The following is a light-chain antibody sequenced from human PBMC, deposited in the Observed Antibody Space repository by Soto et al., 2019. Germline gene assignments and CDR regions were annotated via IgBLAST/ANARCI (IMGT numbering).Light chain of an antibody. Sequence: EIVLTQSPGTLSLSPGERATLSCRASQSVSSSYLAWYQQKPGQAPRLLIFDASTRATGVPPRFSGSRSGSDFTLTISSLDPEDFAVYYCQQYGSSPPWTFGQGTKVDI. CDR2: DAS. V-gene: IGKV3-20*01. CDR3: QQYGSSPPWT. J-gene: IGKJ1*01. CDR1: QSVSSSY.